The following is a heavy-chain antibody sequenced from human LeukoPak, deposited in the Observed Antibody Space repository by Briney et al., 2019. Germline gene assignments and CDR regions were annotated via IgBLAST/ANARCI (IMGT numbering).Heavy chain of an antibody. J-gene: IGHJ4*02. Sequence: SETLSLTCTVSGGSITSTSYSWGWIRQPPGKGLEWIGSIFYSGSTYYSPSLKSRVTISVDTSENHFSLKMSSVTAADTAVYYCAGRAIFGVDRSFDYWGQGTLVTVSS. CDR1: GGSITSTSYS. CDR3: AGRAIFGVDRSFDY. V-gene: IGHV4-39*02. D-gene: IGHD3-3*01. CDR2: IFYSGST.